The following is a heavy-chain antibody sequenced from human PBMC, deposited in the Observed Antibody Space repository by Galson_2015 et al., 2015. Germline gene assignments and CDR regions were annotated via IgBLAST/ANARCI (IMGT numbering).Heavy chain of an antibody. Sequence: SLRLSCAASGSSVSGYAMHWLRQAPGKGLEWVAFISHDENNKQYADSMKGRFTISRDNSKNTLYLQMNSLRPEDTATYYCARDGWTTVSKSLVDTWGPGTLVTVSS. J-gene: IGHJ4*02. V-gene: IGHV3-30-3*01. CDR2: ISHDENNK. CDR1: GSSVSGYA. D-gene: IGHD4-17*01. CDR3: ARDGWTTVSKSLVDT.